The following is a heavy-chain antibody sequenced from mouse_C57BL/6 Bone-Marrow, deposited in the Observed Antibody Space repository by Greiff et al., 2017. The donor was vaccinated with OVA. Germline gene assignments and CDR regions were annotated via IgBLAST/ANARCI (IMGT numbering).Heavy chain of an antibody. Sequence: HLQHSGPELVKPGASVKIPCKSSGYTFTDYNMDWVKQSHGKSLEWIGDINPNNGGTIYNQKFKGKATLTVDKSSSTAYMELRSLTSEDTAVYYCARRDYDYDVGYFDVWGTGTTVTVSS. CDR2: INPNNGGT. CDR1: GYTFTDYN. CDR3: ARRDYDYDVGYFDV. V-gene: IGHV1-18*01. D-gene: IGHD2-4*01. J-gene: IGHJ1*03.